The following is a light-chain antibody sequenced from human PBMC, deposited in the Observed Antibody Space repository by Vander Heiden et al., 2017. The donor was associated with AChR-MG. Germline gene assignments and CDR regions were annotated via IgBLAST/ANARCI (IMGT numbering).Light chain of an antibody. CDR3: QQANSFPWT. V-gene: IGKV1-12*01. Sequence: DIQMTQSPSSVSASVGDRVTITCRASQGISNWLAWYQLTPGKAPKLLIYGASTLQSGVPSRFSGRGSGADFTLTISSLQPEDFATYFCQQANSFPWTFGQGTKVEIK. CDR1: QGISNW. J-gene: IGKJ1*01. CDR2: GAS.